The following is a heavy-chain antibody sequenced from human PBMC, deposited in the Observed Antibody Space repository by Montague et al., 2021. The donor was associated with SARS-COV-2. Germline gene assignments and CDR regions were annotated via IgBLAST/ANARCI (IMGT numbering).Heavy chain of an antibody. CDR1: GGSISSGSYY. Sequence: TLSLTCTVSGGSISSGSYYWSWIRQPAGKGLEWIGRIYTSGSTNYNPSLKSRVTISVATSKNPFSLKSSAVTAADTARYSCARAQNICFIANCVNYFDLWGLGALVTVSS. D-gene: IGHD2-15*01. CDR2: IYTSGST. J-gene: IGHJ4*02. CDR3: ARAQNICFIANCVNYFDL. V-gene: IGHV4-61*02.